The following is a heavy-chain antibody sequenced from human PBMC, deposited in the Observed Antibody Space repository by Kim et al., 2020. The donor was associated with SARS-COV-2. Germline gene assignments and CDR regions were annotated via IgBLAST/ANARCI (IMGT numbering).Heavy chain of an antibody. CDR3: ATSRNDIVLMVYESWYFDL. Sequence: GGSLRLSCAASGFTFSSYAMSWVRQAPGKGLEWVSAISGSGGSTYYADPVKGRFTISRDNSKNTLYLQMNSLRAEDTAVYYCATSRNDIVLMVYESWYFDLWGRGTLVTVSS. CDR1: GFTFSSYA. CDR2: ISGSGGST. D-gene: IGHD2-8*01. J-gene: IGHJ2*01. V-gene: IGHV3-23*01.